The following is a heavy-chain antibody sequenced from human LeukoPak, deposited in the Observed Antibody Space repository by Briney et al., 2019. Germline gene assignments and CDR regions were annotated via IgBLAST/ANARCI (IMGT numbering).Heavy chain of an antibody. D-gene: IGHD2-8*01. V-gene: IGHV3-48*01. CDR1: GFTFGSYS. CDR2: ISSSTI. CDR3: ARDHLYAFDY. Sequence: GGSLRLSCAASGFTFGSYSMNWVRRAPGKGLEWVSYISSSTIWYADSVKGRFTISRDNAKTSLYLQMNSLRAEDTAIYYCARDHLYAFDYWGQGTLVTVSS. J-gene: IGHJ4*02.